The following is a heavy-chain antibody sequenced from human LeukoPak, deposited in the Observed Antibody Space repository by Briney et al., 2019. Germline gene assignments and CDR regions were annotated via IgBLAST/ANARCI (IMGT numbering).Heavy chain of an antibody. V-gene: IGHV4-30-4*07. J-gene: IGHJ3*02. CDR3: ARDCRYSGRGDAFDI. Sequence: PSETLSLTCTVSGGSISSGGYSWSWIRQPPGKGLEWIGYIYYSGSTYYNPSLKSRVTISVDTSKNQFSLKLSSVTAADTAVYYCARDCRYSGRGDAFDIWGQGTMVTVSS. CDR1: GGSISSGGYS. CDR2: IYYSGST. D-gene: IGHD1-26*01.